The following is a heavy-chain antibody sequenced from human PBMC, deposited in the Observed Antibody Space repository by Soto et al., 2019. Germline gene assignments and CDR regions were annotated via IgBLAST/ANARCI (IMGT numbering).Heavy chain of an antibody. CDR3: ASPYYYDSSGYYSFHY. J-gene: IGHJ4*02. V-gene: IGHV1-69*02. CDR2: IIPLLGIT. CDR1: GGTFSSYT. Sequence: QVQLVQSGAEVKKPGSSMKVSCKASGGTFSSYTISWVRQAPGQGLEWMGRIIPLLGITNYAQKFQGRVTITADKSTRTAYMELSSLRSEDTAVYYCASPYYYDSSGYYSFHYWGQGTLVPVSS. D-gene: IGHD3-22*01.